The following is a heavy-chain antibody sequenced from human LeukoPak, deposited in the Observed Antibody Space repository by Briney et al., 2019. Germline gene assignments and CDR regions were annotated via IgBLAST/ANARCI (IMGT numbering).Heavy chain of an antibody. CDR1: KFILKNYW. Sequence: GGSLRLSCAASKFILKNYWMTWVRQAPGKGLEWVATIKSDGSESYYVDSVKGRFTVSRDNARISLVLQMNSLRAEDTAVYHCARGHYGMDVWGQGTTVTVSS. CDR3: ARGHYGMDV. V-gene: IGHV3-7*01. CDR2: IKSDGSES. J-gene: IGHJ6*02.